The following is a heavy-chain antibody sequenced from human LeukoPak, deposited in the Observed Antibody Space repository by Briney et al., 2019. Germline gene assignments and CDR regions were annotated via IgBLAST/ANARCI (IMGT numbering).Heavy chain of an antibody. Sequence: GGSLRLSCAASGFTFSSYAMSWARQAPGKGLEWVSAISGSGGSTYYADSVKGRFTISRDNSMNTPYLQMNSLRAEDTAVYYCAKESHYYGSGSYYTYWGQGTLVTVSS. J-gene: IGHJ4*02. CDR1: GFTFSSYA. D-gene: IGHD3-10*01. CDR3: AKESHYYGSGSYYTY. CDR2: ISGSGGST. V-gene: IGHV3-23*01.